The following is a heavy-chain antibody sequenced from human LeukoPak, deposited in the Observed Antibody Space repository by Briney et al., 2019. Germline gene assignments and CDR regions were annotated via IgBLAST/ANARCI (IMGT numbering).Heavy chain of an antibody. CDR1: GYSISSGYY. D-gene: IGHD3-22*01. CDR2: IYHSGST. V-gene: IGHV4-38-2*01. Sequence: SETLSLTCAVSGYSISSGYYWGWIRQPPGKGLEWIGSIYHSGSTYYNPSLKSRVTISVDTSKNQFSLKLSSVTAADTAVYYCATVYDSSGYFDYWGQGTLVTVSS. J-gene: IGHJ4*02. CDR3: ATVYDSSGYFDY.